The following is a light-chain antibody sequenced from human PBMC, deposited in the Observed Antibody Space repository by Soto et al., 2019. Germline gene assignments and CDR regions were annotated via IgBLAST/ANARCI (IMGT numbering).Light chain of an antibody. CDR3: ASFRSGTILV. V-gene: IGLV2-14*01. CDR2: EVN. Sequence: QAASVSGSPGQSVTISCTGPRSDIGDSNFISWYQQSPGKAPRLLIYEVNNRPSGVSRRFSGSKAGNTASLTISGLLEDDEADYFCASFRSGTILVFGSGTKLTVL. CDR1: RSDIGDSNF. J-gene: IGLJ1*01.